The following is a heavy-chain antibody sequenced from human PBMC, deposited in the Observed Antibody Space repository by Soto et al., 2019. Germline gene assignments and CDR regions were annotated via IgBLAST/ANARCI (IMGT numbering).Heavy chain of an antibody. V-gene: IGHV3-23*01. CDR3: AKSPRDCSSTSCPMDYFDY. D-gene: IGHD2-2*01. CDR1: GFTFSSYA. CDR2: IRGSGTRT. J-gene: IGHJ4*02. Sequence: GGSLRLSCAASGFTFSSYAMSWVRRAPGKGLEWVSVIRGSGTRTSYADSVKGRFAISRDNSKSTLYLQMNSLRADDTAVYYCAKSPRDCSSTSCPMDYFDYWGQGTLVTVSS.